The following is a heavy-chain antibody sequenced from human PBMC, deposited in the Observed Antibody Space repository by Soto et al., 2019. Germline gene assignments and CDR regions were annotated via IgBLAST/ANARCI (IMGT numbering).Heavy chain of an antibody. J-gene: IGHJ6*02. CDR2: IYYSGST. V-gene: IGHV4-39*01. CDR1: GGSISSSSYY. D-gene: IGHD3-16*01. Sequence: SETLSLTCTVSGGSISSSSYYWGWIRQPPGKGLEWIGSIYYSGSTYYNPSLKSRVTISVDTSKNQFSLKLSSVTAADTAVYYCARRWGGSTKYYYGMDVWGQGTTVTSP. CDR3: ARRWGGSTKYYYGMDV.